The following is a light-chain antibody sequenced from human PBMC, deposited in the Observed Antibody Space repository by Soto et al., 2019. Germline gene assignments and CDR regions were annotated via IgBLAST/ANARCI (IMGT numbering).Light chain of an antibody. CDR3: QQYDGN. CDR2: DAS. V-gene: IGKV1-5*01. J-gene: IGKJ2*01. Sequence: DIQMTQSPSTLSASVGDRVTITCRASQSINSWLAWYQQKPGKAPKLLIYDASSLESGVPSRFSGIGSGTEFILTISSLHPDDFATYYCQQYDGNFGQGTKLEI. CDR1: QSINSW.